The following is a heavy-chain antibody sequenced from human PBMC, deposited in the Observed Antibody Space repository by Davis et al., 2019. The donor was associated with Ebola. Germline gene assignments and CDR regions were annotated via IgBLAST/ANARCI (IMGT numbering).Heavy chain of an antibody. J-gene: IGHJ4*02. CDR1: GGSFSGYY. CDR3: ASSEGGIAARPPLGMDV. Sequence: PSETLSLTCAVYGGSFSGYYWSWIRQPPGKGLEWIGEINHSGSTNYNPSLKSRVTISVDTSKNQFSLKLSSVTAADTAVYYCASSEGGIAARPPLGMDVWGQGTLVTVSS. V-gene: IGHV4-34*01. D-gene: IGHD6-6*01. CDR2: INHSGST.